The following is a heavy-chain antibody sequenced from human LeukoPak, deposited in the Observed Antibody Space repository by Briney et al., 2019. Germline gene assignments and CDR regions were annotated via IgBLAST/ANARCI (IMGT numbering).Heavy chain of an antibody. Sequence: SETLSLTCAVYGGSFSGYYWSWIRQPPGKGLEWIGEINNSGSTNYNPSLKSRVTISVDTSKNQFSLKLSSATAADTAVYYCARGRVAARGTRFDPWGQGTLVTVSS. D-gene: IGHD6-6*01. V-gene: IGHV4-34*01. CDR1: GGSFSGYY. J-gene: IGHJ5*02. CDR3: ARGRVAARGTRFDP. CDR2: INNSGST.